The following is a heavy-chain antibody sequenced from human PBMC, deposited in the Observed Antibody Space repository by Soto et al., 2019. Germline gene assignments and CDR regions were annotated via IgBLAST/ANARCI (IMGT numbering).Heavy chain of an antibody. CDR1: EFTFSSYA. J-gene: IGHJ6*02. V-gene: IGHV3-30-3*01. CDR2: ISFDGTHE. CDR3: ARPIPRWSYHYGMDV. D-gene: IGHD3-3*01. Sequence: HPGGSLRLSCAASEFTFSSYAIHFFRHAPFRWLEWVALISFDGTHEYYADSVKGRFTISRDNSKNMLFLQMNSLRPDDSAIYYCARPIPRWSYHYGMDVWGQGTTVTVSS.